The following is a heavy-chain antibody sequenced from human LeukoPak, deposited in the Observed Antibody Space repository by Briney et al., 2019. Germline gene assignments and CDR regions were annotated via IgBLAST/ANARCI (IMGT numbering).Heavy chain of an antibody. J-gene: IGHJ4*02. CDR2: IIPIFGTA. CDR1: GGTSSSYA. Sequence: SVKVSCKASGGTSSSYAISWVRQAPGQGLEWMGGIIPIFGTANYAQKFQGRVTITADKSTSTAYMELSSLRSEDTAVYYCARVARGSYSSLDYWGQGTLVTVSS. D-gene: IGHD1-26*01. CDR3: ARVARGSYSSLDY. V-gene: IGHV1-69*06.